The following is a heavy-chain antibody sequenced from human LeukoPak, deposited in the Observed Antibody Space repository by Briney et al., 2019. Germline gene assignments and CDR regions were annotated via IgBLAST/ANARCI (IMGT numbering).Heavy chain of an antibody. V-gene: IGHV1-46*01. J-gene: IGHJ6*02. CDR2: INPSGGST. Sequence: ASVKVSCKASGYTFTSYYMHWVRQAPGQGLEWMGIINPSGGSTSYAQKFQGRVTMTRDTSTSTVYKELSSLRSEDTAVYYCARGGGYSSGPSLLYYGMDVWGQGTTVTVSS. D-gene: IGHD6-19*01. CDR1: GYTFTSYY. CDR3: ARGGGYSSGPSLLYYGMDV.